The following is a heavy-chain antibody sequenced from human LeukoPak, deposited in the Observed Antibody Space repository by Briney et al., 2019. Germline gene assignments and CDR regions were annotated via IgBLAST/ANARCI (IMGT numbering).Heavy chain of an antibody. CDR3: AKGDYYDSSGYQH. J-gene: IGHJ1*01. CDR2: ITSGTTYI. Sequence: GGSLRLSCAASGFTFSDYNMNWVRQSPEKGLEWVSSITSGTTYIYYADSVRGRFTLSRDNAKNSPYLQMNSLRAEDTAVYYCAKGDYYDSSGYQHWARAPWSPSPQ. V-gene: IGHV3-21*04. CDR1: GFTFSDYN. D-gene: IGHD3-22*01.